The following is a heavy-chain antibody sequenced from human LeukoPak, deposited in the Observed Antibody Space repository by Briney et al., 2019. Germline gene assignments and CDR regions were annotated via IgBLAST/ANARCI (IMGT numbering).Heavy chain of an antibody. V-gene: IGHV1-18*01. Sequence: GASVKVSCKASGYTFTSYGISWVRQAPGQGLEWMGWISAYNGNTNYAQKLQGRVTMTTDTSTSTAYMELRSLRSDDTAVYYCARDGSGGWELLSLYYYYYMDVWGKGTTVTVSS. CDR2: ISAYNGNT. D-gene: IGHD1-26*01. CDR1: GYTFTSYG. CDR3: ARDGSGGWELLSLYYYYYMDV. J-gene: IGHJ6*03.